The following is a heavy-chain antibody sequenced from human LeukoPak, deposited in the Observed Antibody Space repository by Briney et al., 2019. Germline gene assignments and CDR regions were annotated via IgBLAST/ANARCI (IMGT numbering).Heavy chain of an antibody. V-gene: IGHV3-48*02. CDR3: ARGHCSSTSCDYYYYGMDV. J-gene: IGHJ6*02. D-gene: IGHD2-2*01. CDR2: ISSSSSTI. CDR1: GFTFSSYS. Sequence: GGSLRLSCAASGFTFSSYSMTWVRQAPGKGLEWVSYISSSSSTIYYADSVKGRFTISRDNAKNSLYLQMNSLRDEDTAVYYCARGHCSSTSCDYYYYGMDVWGQGTTVTVSS.